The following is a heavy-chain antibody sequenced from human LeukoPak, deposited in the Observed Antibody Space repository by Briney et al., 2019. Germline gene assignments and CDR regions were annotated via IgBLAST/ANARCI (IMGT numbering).Heavy chain of an antibody. CDR1: GGSISSSYW. J-gene: IGHJ4*02. CDR2: IYHGGST. D-gene: IGHD2-15*01. Sequence: PSETLSLTCTVSGGSISSSYWWSWVRQPPGKGLEWIGEIYHGGSTNYNPSLKSRVTISVDKSKNQFSLKLSSVTAADTAVYYCARDGNHCSGGSCYSEFDYWGQGTLVTVSS. V-gene: IGHV4-4*02. CDR3: ARDGNHCSGGSCYSEFDY.